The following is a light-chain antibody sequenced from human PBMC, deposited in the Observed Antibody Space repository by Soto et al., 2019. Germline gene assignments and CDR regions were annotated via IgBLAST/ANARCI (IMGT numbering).Light chain of an antibody. CDR3: QQYNNWPPLT. CDR2: GAS. V-gene: IGKV3-15*01. CDR1: QSVSSSY. J-gene: IGKJ4*01. Sequence: EIVMTQSPATLSVSPGERATLSCRASQSVSSSYLAWYQQKPGQAPRLLIYGASSRATGIPARFSGSGSGTEFTLTISSLQSEDFAVYYCQQYNNWPPLTFGGGTKVDTK.